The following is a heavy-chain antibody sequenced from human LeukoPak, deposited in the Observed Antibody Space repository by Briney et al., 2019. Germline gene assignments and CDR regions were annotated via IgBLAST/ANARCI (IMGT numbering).Heavy chain of an antibody. V-gene: IGHV1-18*01. J-gene: IGHJ6*02. Sequence: ASVKVSCKASVYTYTSYGISWVRQAPGQGLEWMGLISAYNGNTNYAQKLQGRVTMTTDTSTSTDYMELRNMRSDDTAVYYCARDLSTTGTPKYGMDVWGQGTTVTVSS. CDR3: ARDLSTTGTPKYGMDV. CDR1: VYTYTSYG. D-gene: IGHD1-1*01. CDR2: ISAYNGNT.